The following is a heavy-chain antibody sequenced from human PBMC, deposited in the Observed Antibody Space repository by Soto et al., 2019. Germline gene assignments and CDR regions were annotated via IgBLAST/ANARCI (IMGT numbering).Heavy chain of an antibody. CDR3: ARGGSTSCYCYYYGMDV. CDR2: MNPNSGNT. V-gene: IGHV1-8*01. CDR1: GYTFTSYD. J-gene: IGHJ6*02. D-gene: IGHD2-2*01. Sequence: VASVKVSCKASGYTFTSYDINWVRQATGQGLEWMGWMNPNSGNTGYAQKFQGRVTMTRNTSISTAYMELSSLRSEDTAVYYCARGGSTSCYCYYYGMDVWGQGTTVTVSS.